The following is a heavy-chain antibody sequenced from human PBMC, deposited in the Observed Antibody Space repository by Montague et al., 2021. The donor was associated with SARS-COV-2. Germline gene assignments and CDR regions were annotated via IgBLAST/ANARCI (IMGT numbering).Heavy chain of an antibody. CDR3: AKDRFGAVDFLWRD. J-gene: IGHJ4*02. D-gene: IGHD3-16*01. CDR2: ISFDGSYT. Sequence: SLRLSCAVSGVTFSSYGMHWVRQAPGKGLEWVAVISFDGSYTHYTDSVKGRFTIARDNSKNTLYLQMNSLRADDTAVYHCAKDRFGAVDFLWRDWGQGTLVFVSS. V-gene: IGHV3-30*18. CDR1: GVTFSSYG.